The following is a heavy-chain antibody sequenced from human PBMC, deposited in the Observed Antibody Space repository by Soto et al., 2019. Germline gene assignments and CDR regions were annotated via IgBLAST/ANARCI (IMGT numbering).Heavy chain of an antibody. V-gene: IGHV3-30-3*01. Sequence: QVQLVESGGGVVQPGRSLRLSCAASGFTFSSYAMHWVRQAPGKGLEWVAVISYDGSNKYYADSVKGRFTISRDNSNNTLYLQMNSLRAEDTAVYYCARDFDYWGQGTMVIVSS. CDR3: ARDFDY. CDR1: GFTFSSYA. CDR2: ISYDGSNK. J-gene: IGHJ4*02.